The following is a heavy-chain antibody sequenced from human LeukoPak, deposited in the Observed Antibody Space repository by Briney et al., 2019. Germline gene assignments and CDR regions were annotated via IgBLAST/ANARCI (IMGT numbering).Heavy chain of an antibody. CDR3: ARLSSGSYMNWFDP. Sequence: PGGSLRLSCAASGFTFSSYEMNWVRQAPGKGLEWVSYISSSGSTIYYADSVKGRFTISRDNAKNSLYLQMNSLRAEDTAVYYCARLSSGSYMNWFDPWGQGTLVTVSS. D-gene: IGHD3-10*01. CDR2: ISSSGSTI. V-gene: IGHV3-48*03. CDR1: GFTFSSYE. J-gene: IGHJ5*02.